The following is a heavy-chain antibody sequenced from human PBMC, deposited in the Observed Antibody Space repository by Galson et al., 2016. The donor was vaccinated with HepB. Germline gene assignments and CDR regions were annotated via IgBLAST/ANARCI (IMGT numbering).Heavy chain of an antibody. CDR3: ARDVGGIMFDY. CDR2: MAGVGGNT. Sequence: SLRLSCAASGFTFSDYGMAWDRQAPGRGLEWVATMAGVGGNTHYPDSVKGRFTISRDNSKNTLSLQMNSLRAEDTALYYCARDVGGIMFDYWGQGTLVTVSS. CDR1: GFTFSDYG. J-gene: IGHJ4*02. V-gene: IGHV3-23*01. D-gene: IGHD3-16*02.